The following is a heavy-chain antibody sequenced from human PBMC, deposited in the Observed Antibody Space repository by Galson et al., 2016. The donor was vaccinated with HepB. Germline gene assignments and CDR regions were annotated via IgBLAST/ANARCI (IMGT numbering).Heavy chain of an antibody. J-gene: IGHJ6*02. CDR3: AIPSEPYYYGMDV. CDR1: GYSFTSYW. Sequence: QSGAEVKKPGESLTISCKGSGYSFTSYWIGWVRQMPGKGLEWMGIIYPGDSDTRYSPSFQGQVTIPADKSSSTAYLQWSTLKASDTAMYYCAIPSEPYYYGMDVWGQGTTVTVSS. CDR2: IYPGDSDT. V-gene: IGHV5-51*03.